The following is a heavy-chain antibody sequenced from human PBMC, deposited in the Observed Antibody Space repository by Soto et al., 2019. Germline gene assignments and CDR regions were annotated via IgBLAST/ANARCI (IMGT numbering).Heavy chain of an antibody. CDR3: ARESGGATATLDYYYSYMDV. J-gene: IGHJ6*03. CDR1: GDSFNDYY. V-gene: IGHV1-2*04. Sequence: QVQLVQSGAEVRKPGASVTVSCRSSGDSFNDYYIHWVRQAPGQGFEWMGWINPNGGVTKYAQKFQGWVSMTRDTTIRIVYMQLSRLRSDDTGVYYCARESGGATATLDYYYSYMDVWGTGTTVTVSS. CDR2: INPNGGVT. D-gene: IGHD5-12*01.